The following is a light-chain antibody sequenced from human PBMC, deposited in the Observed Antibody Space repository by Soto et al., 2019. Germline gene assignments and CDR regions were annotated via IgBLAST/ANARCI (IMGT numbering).Light chain of an antibody. J-gene: IGLJ2*01. CDR3: SSYTSSSTLV. CDR2: EVS. V-gene: IGLV2-14*01. Sequence: QSALTQPASVPGSPGQSITISCTGTSSDVGGYNYVSWYQQHPGKAPKLMIYEVSNRPSGVSNRFSGSKSGNTASLTISGLQAEDEADNYCSSYTSSSTLVFGGGTKLTVL. CDR1: SSDVGGYNY.